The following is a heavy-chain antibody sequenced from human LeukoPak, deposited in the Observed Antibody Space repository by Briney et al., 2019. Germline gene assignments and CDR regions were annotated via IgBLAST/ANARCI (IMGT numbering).Heavy chain of an antibody. CDR1: GGTFSSYA. D-gene: IGHD6-13*01. Sequence: GASVKVSCKASGGTFSSYAISWVRQAPGQGLEWMGRIIPILGIANYAQKFQGRVTITADKSTSTAYMELSSLRSEDTAAYYCARDDTPKAYSSSWYAGFDIWGQGTMVTVSS. CDR3: ARDDTPKAYSSSWYAGFDI. CDR2: IIPILGIA. V-gene: IGHV1-69*04. J-gene: IGHJ3*02.